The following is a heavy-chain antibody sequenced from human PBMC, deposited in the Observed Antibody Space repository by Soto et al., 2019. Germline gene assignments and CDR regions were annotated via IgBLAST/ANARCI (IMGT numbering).Heavy chain of an antibody. D-gene: IGHD1-26*01. CDR3: ARRGSGSYYDY. V-gene: IGHV3-23*01. J-gene: IGHJ4*02. Sequence: EVQLLESGGGLVQPGGSLRLSCAAPGFTFSSYAMRWVRQAPVKGLEWVSAISGSGGSTYYADSVKGRFTISRDNSKNTLDLQMNSLRAEDTAVYYCARRGSGSYYDYWGQGTLVTVSS. CDR1: GFTFSSYA. CDR2: ISGSGGST.